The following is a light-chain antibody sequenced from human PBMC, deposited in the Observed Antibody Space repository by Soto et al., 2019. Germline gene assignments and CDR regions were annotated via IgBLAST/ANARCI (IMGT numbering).Light chain of an antibody. CDR2: DNN. J-gene: IGLJ2*01. Sequence: QSVLTQPPSVSAAPGQKVTISCSGSSSNIGNNYVSWYQQLPGTAPKLLTYDNNKRPSGIPDRFSGSKSGTSATLGITGLQTGDEADYYCGTWDSSLSAPSFGGGTKLTVL. CDR1: SSNIGNNY. V-gene: IGLV1-51*01. CDR3: GTWDSSLSAPS.